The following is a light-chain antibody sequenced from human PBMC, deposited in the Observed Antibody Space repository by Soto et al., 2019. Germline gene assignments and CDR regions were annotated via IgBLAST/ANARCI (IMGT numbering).Light chain of an antibody. CDR3: QQCGSSPET. CDR1: QSISSSF. J-gene: IGKJ1*01. V-gene: IGKV3-20*01. CDR2: GAS. Sequence: DIVLTQSPGNLSLSPGQRTTLSCRASQSISSSFLAWYHQKTGQXPRLLIYGASSRATGIPDRFSGSGSGTDFTLTISRLEPEDGAVYYCQQCGSSPETFGQGTKVDIK.